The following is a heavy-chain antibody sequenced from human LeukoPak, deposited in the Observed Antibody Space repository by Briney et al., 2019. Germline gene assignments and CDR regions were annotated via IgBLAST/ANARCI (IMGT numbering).Heavy chain of an antibody. CDR1: GGSINNYY. CDR3: ARGGYEYYYMDG. CDR2: IYTSGST. J-gene: IGHJ6*03. Sequence: SETLSLTCTVSGGSINNYYWTWIRQPAGKGLEWIGRIYTSGSTNYNPSLKSRVTMSVDSSKSQFSLKLSSVTAADTAVYYWARGGYEYYYMDGWGKGTTVTVSS. V-gene: IGHV4-4*07. D-gene: IGHD3-16*01.